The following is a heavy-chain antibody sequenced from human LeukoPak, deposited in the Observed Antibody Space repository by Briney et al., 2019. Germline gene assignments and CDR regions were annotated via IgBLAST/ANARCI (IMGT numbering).Heavy chain of an antibody. J-gene: IGHJ4*02. CDR2: IYYSGST. V-gene: IGHV4-59*01. CDR3: AREAGDCSSTSCLPYYFDY. D-gene: IGHD2-2*03. Sequence: PSETLSLTCTVSGGSISSYYWSWIRQPPGKGLEWIGYIYYSGSTNHNPSLKSRDTISVDTSKNQFSLKLSSVTAADTAVYYCAREAGDCSSTSCLPYYFDYWGQGTLVTVSS. CDR1: GGSISSYY.